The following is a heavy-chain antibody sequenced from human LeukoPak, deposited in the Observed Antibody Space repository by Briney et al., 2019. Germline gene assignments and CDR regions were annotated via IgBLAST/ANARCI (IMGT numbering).Heavy chain of an antibody. CDR3: ARDPALGGGDFWSGSLFDY. Sequence: GASVKVSCKASGFTFTNSAMQWVRQARGQRLEWIGWIVVGSGNTNSAQKFQERVTITRDMSTSTAYMELSSLRSEDTAVYYCARDPALGGGDFWSGSLFDYWGQGTLVTVSS. J-gene: IGHJ4*02. D-gene: IGHD3-3*01. V-gene: IGHV1-58*02. CDR2: IVVGSGNT. CDR1: GFTFTNSA.